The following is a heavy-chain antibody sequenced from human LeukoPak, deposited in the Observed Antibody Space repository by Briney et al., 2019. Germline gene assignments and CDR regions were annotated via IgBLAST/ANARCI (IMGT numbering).Heavy chain of an antibody. V-gene: IGHV3-74*01. J-gene: IGHJ4*02. CDR1: GFTFSSYW. CDR2: INSDGSST. CDR3: AREHAYGDRKAGDY. Sequence: GGSLRLSCAASGFTFSSYWMHWVRQAPGKGLVWVSRINSDGSSTSYADSVKGRFTISRDNAENTLYLQMNSLRAEDTAVYYCAREHAYGDRKAGDYWGQGTLVTVSS. D-gene: IGHD4-17*01.